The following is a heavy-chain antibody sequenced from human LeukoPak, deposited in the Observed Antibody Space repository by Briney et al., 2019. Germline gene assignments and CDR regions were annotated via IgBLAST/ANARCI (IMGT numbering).Heavy chain of an antibody. CDR2: ISGSGGST. V-gene: IGHV3-23*01. CDR1: GSTFSSYA. D-gene: IGHD3-3*01. CDR3: AKTSYYDFWSGRPHYYYYGMDV. Sequence: GGSLRLSCAASGSTFSSYAMSWVRQAPGKGLEWVSAISGSGGSTYYADSVKGRFTISRDNSKNTLYLQMNSLRAEDTAVYYCAKTSYYDFWSGRPHYYYYGMDVWGQGTTVTVSS. J-gene: IGHJ6*02.